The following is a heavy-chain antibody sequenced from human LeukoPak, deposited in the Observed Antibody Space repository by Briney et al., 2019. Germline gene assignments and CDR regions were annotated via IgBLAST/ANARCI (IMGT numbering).Heavy chain of an antibody. CDR2: TYYRSKWYN. Sequence: PSQTLSLTCAIYGDSVSSNSAAWNWIRQSPSRGLEWLGRTYYRSKWYNDYAVSAKSRITINPDTSKNQFSLQMNSVTPEDTAIYYCARSESYRFDYWGQGTLVTVSS. CDR3: ARSESYRFDY. D-gene: IGHD1-26*01. CDR1: GDSVSSNSAA. J-gene: IGHJ4*02. V-gene: IGHV6-1*01.